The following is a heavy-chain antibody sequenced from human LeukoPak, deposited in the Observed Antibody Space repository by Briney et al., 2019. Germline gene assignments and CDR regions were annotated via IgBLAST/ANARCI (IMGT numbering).Heavy chain of an antibody. CDR1: GYTFTNYY. CDR2: ISPTGDIS. J-gene: IGHJ5*02. CDR3: ARGPIGVAVIGGRFDP. Sequence: ASVKVSCKASGYTFTNYYMHWVRQAPGQGLEWMGIISPTGDISTYALKFQGRVTMTSDMSTSTVYLEINSLRSEDTAVYYCARGPIGVAVIGGRFDPWGQGTLVTVSP. V-gene: IGHV1-46*01. D-gene: IGHD6-19*01.